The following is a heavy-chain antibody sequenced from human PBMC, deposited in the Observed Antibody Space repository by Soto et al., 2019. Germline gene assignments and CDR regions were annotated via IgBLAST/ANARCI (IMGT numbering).Heavy chain of an antibody. V-gene: IGHV3-33*01. J-gene: IGHJ4*02. CDR2: IWYDGSNE. Sequence: HVQLVESGGGVVQPGRSLRLSCAASGFTFSNYGVHWVRQAPGKGLEWVAFIWYDGSNEYYPDSVKGRFTISRDNSRNTLYLQMNSLRAEDTAVYYCARGTAVAGIGGFDYWGQGTLVTVSS. CDR3: ARGTAVAGIGGFDY. CDR1: GFTFSNYG. D-gene: IGHD6-19*01.